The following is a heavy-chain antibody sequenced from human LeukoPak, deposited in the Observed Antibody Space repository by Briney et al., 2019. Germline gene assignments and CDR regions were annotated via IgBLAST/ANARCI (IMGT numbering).Heavy chain of an antibody. Sequence: GGSLRLSCAASGFTFSSYGMHWVRQAPGKGLEWVAVISYDGSNKYFADSVKGRFTISRDNSKNTLYLQMSSLRAEDTAVYYCAKDSGIAVAGTLRAFDIWGQGTMVTVSS. V-gene: IGHV3-30*18. J-gene: IGHJ3*02. CDR1: GFTFSSYG. CDR3: AKDSGIAVAGTLRAFDI. CDR2: ISYDGSNK. D-gene: IGHD6-19*01.